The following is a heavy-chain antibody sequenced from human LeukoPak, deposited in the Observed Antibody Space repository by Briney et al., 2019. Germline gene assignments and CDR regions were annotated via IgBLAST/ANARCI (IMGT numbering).Heavy chain of an antibody. D-gene: IGHD6-13*01. J-gene: IGHJ4*02. CDR2: LSGSGLST. Sequence: PGGSLRLSCAASGFTFSSYAMSWVRQAPGKGPQWVSALSGSGLSTYYADSVKGRFTISRDNSKNTLYLQMNSLRAEDTAVYYCAKGGESSSWLFDYWGQGTLVPVSS. V-gene: IGHV3-23*01. CDR1: GFTFSSYA. CDR3: AKGGESSSWLFDY.